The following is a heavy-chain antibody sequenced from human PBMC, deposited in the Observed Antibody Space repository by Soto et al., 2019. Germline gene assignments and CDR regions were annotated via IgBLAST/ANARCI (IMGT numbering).Heavy chain of an antibody. CDR3: AKERGDIVVVVAATSYFDY. Sequence: GGSLRLSCAASGFTFSSYAMSWVRQAPGKGLEWVSAISGSGGSTYYADSVKGRFTISRDNSKNTLYLQMNSLRAEDTAVYYCAKERGDIVVVVAATSYFDYWGQGTLVTVSS. CDR1: GFTFSSYA. D-gene: IGHD2-15*01. V-gene: IGHV3-23*01. J-gene: IGHJ4*02. CDR2: ISGSGGST.